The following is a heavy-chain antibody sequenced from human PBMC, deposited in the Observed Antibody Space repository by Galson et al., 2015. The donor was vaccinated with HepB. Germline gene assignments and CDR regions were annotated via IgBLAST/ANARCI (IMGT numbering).Heavy chain of an antibody. CDR1: GYTFTGYY. CDR3: ARGTMVRGALDY. J-gene: IGHJ4*02. D-gene: IGHD3-10*01. Sequence: SVKVSCKASGYTFTGYYMHWVRQAPGQGLEWMGRINPNSGGTNYAQKFQGRVTMTRDTSISTAYMELSRLRSDDTAVYYCARGTMVRGALDYWGQGTLVTVSS. V-gene: IGHV1-2*06. CDR2: INPNSGGT.